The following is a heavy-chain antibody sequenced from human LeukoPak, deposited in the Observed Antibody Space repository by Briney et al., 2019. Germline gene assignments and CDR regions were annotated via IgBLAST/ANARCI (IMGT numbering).Heavy chain of an antibody. V-gene: IGHV1-69*04. J-gene: IGHJ4*02. CDR1: GGTFSSYA. CDR3: ARVGGHDSSSWYEY. Sequence: SVKVSCKASGGTFSSYAISWVRQAPGQGLEWLGRIIPILGIANYAQKFQGRVTITADKSTSTAYMELSSLRSEDTAVYYCARVGGHDSSSWYEYWGQGTLVTVSS. D-gene: IGHD6-13*01. CDR2: IIPILGIA.